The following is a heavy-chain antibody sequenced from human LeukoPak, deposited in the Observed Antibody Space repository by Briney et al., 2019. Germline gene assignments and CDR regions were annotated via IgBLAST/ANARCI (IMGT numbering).Heavy chain of an antibody. J-gene: IGHJ4*02. Sequence: PSETLSLTCAVYGGSFSGYYWSWIRQPPGKGLEWVSAISGSGGSTYYADSVKGRFTISRDNSKNTLYLQMNSLRAEDTAVYYCANEKLSSDYWGQGTLVTVSS. D-gene: IGHD4-23*01. CDR2: ISGSGGST. CDR1: GGSFSGYY. CDR3: ANEKLSSDY. V-gene: IGHV3-23*01.